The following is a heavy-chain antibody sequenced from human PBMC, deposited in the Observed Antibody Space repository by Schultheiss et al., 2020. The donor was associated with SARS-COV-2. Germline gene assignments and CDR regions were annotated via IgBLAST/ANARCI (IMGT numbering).Heavy chain of an antibody. J-gene: IGHJ4*02. CDR3: TRGYNINSAGGDY. CDR2: ISYDGSTE. Sequence: SCVTSGFSFSTSAMHWVRQAPGKGLEWVAVISYDGSTEYYADSVRGRFSISRDNSKKTLFLQMNSLRAEDTAVYSCTRGYNINSAGGDYWGQGTLVTVSS. V-gene: IGHV3-30*04. D-gene: IGHD2-2*02. CDR1: GFSFSTSA.